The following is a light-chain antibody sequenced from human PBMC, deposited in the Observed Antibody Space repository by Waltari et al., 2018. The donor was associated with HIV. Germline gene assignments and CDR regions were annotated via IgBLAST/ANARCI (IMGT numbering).Light chain of an antibody. CDR1: SSAVGGYNY. V-gene: IGLV2-8*01. CDR3: NSYAGSNNWV. Sequence: QSALTQPPSASGSPGQSVTISCTGTSSAVGGYNYVYWYQQHPGKAPKLMIYEVSKRPSGVPDRFSGSKSGNTASLTVSGLQAEDEADYYCNSYAGSNNWVFGGGTKLTVL. J-gene: IGLJ3*02. CDR2: EVS.